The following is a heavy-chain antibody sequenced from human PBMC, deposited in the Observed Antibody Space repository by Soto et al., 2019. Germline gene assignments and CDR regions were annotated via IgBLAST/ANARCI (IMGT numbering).Heavy chain of an antibody. Sequence: EMQLVESGGGLVQPGRSLRLSCAASGFTFDDYAMYWVRQGPGKGLEWVSGISWDSGRIGYADPVKGRFTISRDNAKNSLYLQMNSLRPEDTALYYCAKARLWGGDGYNSYYYNAMDVWGQGTTVTVSS. J-gene: IGHJ6*02. D-gene: IGHD3-16*01. CDR3: AKARLWGGDGYNSYYYNAMDV. CDR1: GFTFDDYA. CDR2: ISWDSGRI. V-gene: IGHV3-9*01.